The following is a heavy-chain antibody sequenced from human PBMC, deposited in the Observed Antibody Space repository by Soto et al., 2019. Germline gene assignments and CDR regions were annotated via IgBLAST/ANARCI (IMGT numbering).Heavy chain of an antibody. V-gene: IGHV1-69*13. CDR2: IIPIFGTA. D-gene: IGHD3-22*01. Sequence: GASVKVSCKASGGTFSSYAISWVRQAPGQGLEWMGGIIPIFGTANYAQKFQGRVTITADESTSTAYMELSSLRSEDTAVYYCASYPDYYDSSGYELYFDYWGQGTLVTVSS. J-gene: IGHJ4*02. CDR1: GGTFSSYA. CDR3: ASYPDYYDSSGYELYFDY.